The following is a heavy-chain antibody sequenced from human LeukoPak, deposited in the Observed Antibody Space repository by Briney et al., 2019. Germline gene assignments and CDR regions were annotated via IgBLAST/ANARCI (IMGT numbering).Heavy chain of an antibody. Sequence: SETLSLTCTVSGGSISSYYWSWIRQPPGKGLEWIGYIYYSGSTNYNPSLKSRVTISVDTSRNQFSLKLSSVTAADTAVYYCASSGYDSWRTEFDSIDYWGQGTLVTVSS. D-gene: IGHD5-12*01. V-gene: IGHV4-59*01. CDR3: ASSGYDSWRTEFDSIDY. CDR1: GGSISSYY. CDR2: IYYSGST. J-gene: IGHJ4*02.